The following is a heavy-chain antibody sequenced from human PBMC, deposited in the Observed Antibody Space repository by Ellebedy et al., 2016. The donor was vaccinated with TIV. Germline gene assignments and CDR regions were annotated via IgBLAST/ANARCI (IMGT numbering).Heavy chain of an antibody. J-gene: IGHJ4*02. CDR3: VTGDFDY. V-gene: IGHV3-74*01. CDR1: GFTFSNYW. CDR2: INSDGGST. Sequence: GGSLRLSCAASGFTFSNYWMHWVRQAPGKGLVWVSHINSDGGSTYYADSVRGRFTISRDNSKNTLYLQMSSLRAEDTAVYYCVTGDFDYWGQGTLVTVSS. D-gene: IGHD3-9*01.